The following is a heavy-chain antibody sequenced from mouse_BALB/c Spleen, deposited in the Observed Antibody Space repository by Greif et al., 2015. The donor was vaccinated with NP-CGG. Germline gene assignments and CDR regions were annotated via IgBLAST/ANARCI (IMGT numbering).Heavy chain of an antibody. Sequence: VQLQQSGAELVRPGSSVKISCKASGYAFSSYWMNWVKQRPGQGLEWIGQIYPGDGDTNYNGKFEGKATLTADKSSSTAYMQLSSLTSEDSAVYFCAREGLRHYFDYWGQGTTLTVSS. V-gene: IGHV1-80*01. CDR1: GYAFSSYW. CDR2: IYPGDGDT. D-gene: IGHD2-4*01. J-gene: IGHJ2*01. CDR3: AREGLRHYFDY.